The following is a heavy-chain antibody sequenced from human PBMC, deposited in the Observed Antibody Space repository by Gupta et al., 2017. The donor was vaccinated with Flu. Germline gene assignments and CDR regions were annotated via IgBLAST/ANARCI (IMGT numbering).Heavy chain of an antibody. CDR2: TRNKANSYTT. Sequence: SDHYMDWVRQAPGKGLEWVGRTRNKANSYTTEYAASVKGRFTISRDDSKNSLYLQMNSLKTEDTAVYYCASVTGTNAFDIWGQGTMVTVSS. V-gene: IGHV3-72*01. CDR3: ASVTGTNAFDI. J-gene: IGHJ3*02. CDR1: SDHY. D-gene: IGHD1-20*01.